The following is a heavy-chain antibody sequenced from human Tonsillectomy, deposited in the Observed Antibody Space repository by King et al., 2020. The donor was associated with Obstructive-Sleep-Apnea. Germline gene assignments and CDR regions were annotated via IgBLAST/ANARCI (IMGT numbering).Heavy chain of an antibody. D-gene: IGHD2-21*01. V-gene: IGHV3-49*03. J-gene: IGHJ6*02. CDR1: GFTFGDYA. Sequence: VQLVESGGGLVQPGRSLRLSCTASGFTFGDYAMSWFRQAPGKGLEWVGCIRSKAYGGTTEYAASVKGRFTISRDDSKSIAYLQMNSLKTEDTAVYYCTRYIVGSRADDYYYGMDVWGQGTTVTVSS. CDR2: IRSKAYGGTT. CDR3: TRYIVGSRADDYYYGMDV.